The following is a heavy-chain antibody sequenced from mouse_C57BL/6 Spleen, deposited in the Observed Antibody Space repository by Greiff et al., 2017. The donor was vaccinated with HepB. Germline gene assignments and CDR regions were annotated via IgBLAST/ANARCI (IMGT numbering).Heavy chain of an antibody. J-gene: IGHJ4*01. V-gene: IGHV5-6*02. CDR2: ISSGGSYT. CDR1: GFTFSSYG. Sequence: EVNVVESGGDLVKPGGSLKLSCAASGFTFSSYGMSWVRQTPDKRLEWVATISSGGSYTYYPDSVKGRFTISRDNAKNTLYLQMSSLKSEDTAMYYCARREATAVSMDYWGQGTSVTVSS. CDR3: ARREATAVSMDY. D-gene: IGHD1-1*01.